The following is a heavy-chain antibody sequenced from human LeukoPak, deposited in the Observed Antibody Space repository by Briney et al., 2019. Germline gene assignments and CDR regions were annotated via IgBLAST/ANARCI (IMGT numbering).Heavy chain of an antibody. CDR2: ISWNSGSI. J-gene: IGHJ3*02. D-gene: IGHD6-19*01. Sequence: GRSLRLSCAASGFTFDDYAMHWVRQAPRKGLEWVSGISWNSGSIGYADSVKGRFTISRGNAKNSLYLQMNSLRAEDTALYYCAKGSIAVADEAFDIWGQGTMVTVSS. V-gene: IGHV3-9*01. CDR3: AKGSIAVADEAFDI. CDR1: GFTFDDYA.